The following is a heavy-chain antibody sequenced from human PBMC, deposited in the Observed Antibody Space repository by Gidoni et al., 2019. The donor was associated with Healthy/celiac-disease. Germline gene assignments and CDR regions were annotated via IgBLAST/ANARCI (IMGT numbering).Heavy chain of an antibody. CDR3: AREYTVDAFDI. D-gene: IGHD4-4*01. CDR1: RASINSGGYY. CDR2: IYYSGST. Sequence: QVQLQQPGPGLVKPSQSLSLPCTVSRASINSGGYYWSWIRQHPGKGLEWIGYIYYSGSTYYNPSLKSRVTISVDTSKNQFSLKLSSVTAADTAVYYCAREYTVDAFDIWGQGTMVTVSS. V-gene: IGHV4-31*03. J-gene: IGHJ3*02.